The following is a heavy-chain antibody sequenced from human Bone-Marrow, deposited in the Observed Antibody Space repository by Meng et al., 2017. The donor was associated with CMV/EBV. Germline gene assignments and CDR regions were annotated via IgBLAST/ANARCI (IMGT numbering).Heavy chain of an antibody. CDR3: ARGPHSCESISCYILDY. CDR1: GYTFTGYY. V-gene: IGHV1-2*02. D-gene: IGHD2-2*02. Sequence: ASVKVSCKASGYTFTGYYMHWVRQAPGQGLEWMGWINPNSGGTNYAQKFQGRVTMTRDTSISTAYMELSGLRSDDTAVFYCARGPHSCESISCYILDYWGQGTLVTVSS. CDR2: INPNSGGT. J-gene: IGHJ4*02.